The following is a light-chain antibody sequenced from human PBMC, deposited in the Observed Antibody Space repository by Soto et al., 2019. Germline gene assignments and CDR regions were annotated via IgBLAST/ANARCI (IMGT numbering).Light chain of an antibody. CDR2: GAS. CDR3: QEYGTSRT. J-gene: IGKJ1*01. Sequence: EIVMTQSPGPLSLSPGERATLSCRASQSVSNNYLAWYQQKPGQAPRLLIYGASNRATGIPDRFSGSGSGTDFTLTISRLEPEDFAVYYCQEYGTSRTFGQGTKVDIK. CDR1: QSVSNNY. V-gene: IGKV3-20*01.